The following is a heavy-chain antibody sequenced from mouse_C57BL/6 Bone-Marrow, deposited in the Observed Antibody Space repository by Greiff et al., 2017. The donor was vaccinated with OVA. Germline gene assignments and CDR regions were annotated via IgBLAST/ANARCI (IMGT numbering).Heavy chain of an antibody. CDR3: ARGFYYYGSSSFDV. CDR1: GYTFTSYW. CDR2: IYPGSGST. Sequence: QVQLQQSGAELVKPGASVKMSCKASGYTFTSYWITWVKQRPGQGLEWIGDIYPGSGSTNYNEKFKSKATLTVDTSSSTAYMQLSSLTSEDSAVYYCARGFYYYGSSSFDVWGTGTTVTVSS. J-gene: IGHJ1*03. V-gene: IGHV1-55*01. D-gene: IGHD1-1*01.